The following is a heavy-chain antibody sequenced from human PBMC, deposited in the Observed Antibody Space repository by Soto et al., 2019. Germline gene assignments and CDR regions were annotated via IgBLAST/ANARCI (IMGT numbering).Heavy chain of an antibody. J-gene: IGHJ4*02. Sequence: GGSLRLSCAASGFTFTNHNMNWVRQAPGKGLEWVSSISSSSSFRNYADSVKGRFSISRANDKNLVYLQMDSLRAEDTAVYYCARDPPLSVLVVVATDDFWGQGTLVTVSS. CDR1: GFTFTNHN. CDR3: ARDPPLSVLVVVATDDF. V-gene: IGHV3-21*01. D-gene: IGHD2-21*01. CDR2: ISSSSSFR.